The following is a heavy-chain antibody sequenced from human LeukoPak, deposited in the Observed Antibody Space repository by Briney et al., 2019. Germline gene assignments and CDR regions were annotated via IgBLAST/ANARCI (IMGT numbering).Heavy chain of an antibody. D-gene: IGHD3-10*01. J-gene: IGHJ6*03. Sequence: GGSLRLSCAASGFTFSSYWMHWARQVPGKGLVWVSRISSDGSSTTYADSVRGRFTISRDNAMNMLYLQMSSLRAEDTAVYYCTRFSMARGLKDYMDVWGEGTTVTVSS. V-gene: IGHV3-74*01. CDR3: TRFSMARGLKDYMDV. CDR2: ISSDGSST. CDR1: GFTFSSYW.